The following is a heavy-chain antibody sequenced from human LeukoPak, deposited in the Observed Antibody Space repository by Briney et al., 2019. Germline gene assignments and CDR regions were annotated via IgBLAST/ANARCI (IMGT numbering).Heavy chain of an antibody. Sequence: PGGSLRLSCAASGFTFSSYGMHWVRQAPGKGLEWVAVIWYDGSNKYYADSVKGRFTISRDNSKNTLYLQMNSLRAEDTAVYYCARNPAAGPSFDYWGQGTLVTVSS. CDR2: IWYDGSNK. CDR3: ARNPAAGPSFDY. D-gene: IGHD6-13*01. J-gene: IGHJ4*02. V-gene: IGHV3-33*01. CDR1: GFTFSSYG.